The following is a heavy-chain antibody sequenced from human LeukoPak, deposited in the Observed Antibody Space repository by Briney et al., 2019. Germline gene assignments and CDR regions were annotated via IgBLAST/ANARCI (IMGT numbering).Heavy chain of an antibody. CDR3: ARDTVIRVLGYHYYAMDI. CDR1: GVSFSGYH. J-gene: IGHJ6*04. CDR2: IDHSGLS. V-gene: IGHV4-34*01. D-gene: IGHD3-10*01. Sequence: SETLSLTCGVYGVSFSGYHWSWIRQVPGKGMQWVGEIDHSGLSIYNPTLESRVSISQDTSKRQFFLRLISVTAADTAVYYCARDTVIRVLGYHYYAMDIWGKGTTVTVSS.